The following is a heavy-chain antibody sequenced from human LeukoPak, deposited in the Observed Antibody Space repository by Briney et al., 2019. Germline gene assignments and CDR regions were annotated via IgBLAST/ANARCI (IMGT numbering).Heavy chain of an antibody. D-gene: IGHD2-2*01. J-gene: IGHJ6*02. V-gene: IGHV1-8*01. CDR1: GYTFTSYD. Sequence: ASVKVSCKASGYTFTSYDINWVRQATGQGLEWMGWMNPNSGNTGYAQKFQGRVTMTRNTSISTAYMELSSLRSEDTAVYYCAREIVVVPAAIDHYYYGMDVWGQGTAVTVSS. CDR2: MNPNSGNT. CDR3: AREIVVVPAAIDHYYYGMDV.